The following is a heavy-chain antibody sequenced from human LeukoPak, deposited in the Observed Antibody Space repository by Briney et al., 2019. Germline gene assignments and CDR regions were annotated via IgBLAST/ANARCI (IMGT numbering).Heavy chain of an antibody. CDR1: GGSFSGYY. V-gene: IGHV4-34*01. Sequence: PSETLSLTCAVYGGSFSGYYWSWLRQPPGKGLEWIGEINHSGSTNYNPSLKSRVTISVDTSKNQFSLKLSSVTAADTAVYYCARGPSVYCSSTSCYIKRYSLDYWGQGTLVTVSS. CDR3: ARGPSVYCSSTSCYIKRYSLDY. D-gene: IGHD2-2*02. J-gene: IGHJ4*02. CDR2: INHSGST.